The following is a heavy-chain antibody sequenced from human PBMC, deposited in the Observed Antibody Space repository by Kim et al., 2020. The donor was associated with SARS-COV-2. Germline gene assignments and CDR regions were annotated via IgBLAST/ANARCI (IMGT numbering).Heavy chain of an antibody. J-gene: IGHJ5*02. CDR1: GGSFSGYY. CDR3: ARGRLLWFGRGGSWFDP. CDR2: INHSGST. Sequence: SETLSLTCAVYGGSFSGYYWSWIRQPPGKGLEWIGEINHSGSTNYNPSLKSRVTISVDTSKNQFSLKLSSVTAADTAVYYCARGRLLWFGRGGSWFDPWGQGTLVTVSS. V-gene: IGHV4-34*01. D-gene: IGHD3-10*01.